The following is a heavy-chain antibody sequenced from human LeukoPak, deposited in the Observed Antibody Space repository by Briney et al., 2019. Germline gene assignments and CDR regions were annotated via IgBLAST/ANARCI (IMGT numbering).Heavy chain of an antibody. CDR3: TKDSVAMVTTSDY. J-gene: IGHJ4*02. CDR2: ISWNSGII. D-gene: IGHD5-18*01. V-gene: IGHV3-9*01. Sequence: GGSLRLSCAASGLTFSTYWMSWVRQAPGKGLEWVSGISWNSGIIGYADSVKGRFTTSRDNAKNSLYLQMNSLRPEDTALYYCTKDSVAMVTTSDYWGQGTLVTVSS. CDR1: GLTFSTYW.